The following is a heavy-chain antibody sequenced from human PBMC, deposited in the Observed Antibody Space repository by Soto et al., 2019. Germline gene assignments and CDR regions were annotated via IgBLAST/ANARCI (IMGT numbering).Heavy chain of an antibody. CDR1: GFTFSSYT. CDR3: TTWLTAHFDY. D-gene: IGHD2-21*02. CDR2: SSDRRTGNT. J-gene: IGHJ4*02. Sequence: GGSLRLSCAASGFTFSSYTLNWVRRAPGKGLEWVATSSDRRTGNTHYSDSVRGRFTLSRDYSRNILFLQMDSLRADDTALYYCTTWLTAHFDYWRRRTQVTVSS. V-gene: IGHV3-23*01.